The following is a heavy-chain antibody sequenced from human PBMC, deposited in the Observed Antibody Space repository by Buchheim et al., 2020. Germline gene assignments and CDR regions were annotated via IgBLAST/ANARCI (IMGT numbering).Heavy chain of an antibody. CDR1: GFTFNNYA. CDR3: AKVVTTADYYYYGMDV. Sequence: EVQLLESGGGLVQPGGSLRLSCAASGFTFNNYAMSWVRQAPGKGLEWVSAISGSGEYTYHADSVKGRITISRDHSKNTLYLQMNSLGAEDTAVYYCAKVVTTADYYYYGMDVWGQGTT. J-gene: IGHJ6*02. D-gene: IGHD4-17*01. V-gene: IGHV3-23*01. CDR2: ISGSGEYT.